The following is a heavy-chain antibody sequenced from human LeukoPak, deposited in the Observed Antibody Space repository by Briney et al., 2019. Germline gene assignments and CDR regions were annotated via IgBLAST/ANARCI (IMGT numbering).Heavy chain of an antibody. CDR1: EFTFSNYA. CDR3: AKRDYYDSSGCAPLFDY. J-gene: IGHJ4*02. CDR2: ISGNGGKI. Sequence: GGSLRLSCAASEFTFSNYAMAWVRQAPGEGLEWVSGISGNGGKIYYADSVKGRFTISRDNSKNTLYLQMNSLRGEDTAVYFCAKRDYYDSSGCAPLFDYWGQGTLVTVSP. D-gene: IGHD3-22*01. V-gene: IGHV3-23*01.